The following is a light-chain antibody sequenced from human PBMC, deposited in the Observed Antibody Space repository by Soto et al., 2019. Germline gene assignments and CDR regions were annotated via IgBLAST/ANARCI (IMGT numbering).Light chain of an antibody. Sequence: QSALTQPASVSWSPGQSITISCAGTMRDVGAYNLVSWYQQHPGRAPQLIIYEVRNRPSGISFRFSGSKSGNTASLTISGLQADDEADYYCSSYTSKSSLIFGGGTKVTVL. V-gene: IGLV2-14*01. CDR3: SSYTSKSSLI. J-gene: IGLJ2*01. CDR1: MRDVGAYNL. CDR2: EVR.